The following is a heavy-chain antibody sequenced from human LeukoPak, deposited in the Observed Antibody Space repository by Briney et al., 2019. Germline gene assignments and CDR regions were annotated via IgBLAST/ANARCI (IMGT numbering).Heavy chain of an antibody. CDR1: ELTFSSHG. CDR2: IWYDGSNK. J-gene: IGHJ4*02. D-gene: IGHD6-19*01. CDR3: ARDRKAVAGIDY. V-gene: IGHV3-33*01. Sequence: GGALTLSCAASELTFSSHGMHWVRHALSKGLEWVAVIWYDGSNKYYADSVKGRFTISRDTSKNTLYLQMNSLRAEDTAVYYCARDRKAVAGIDYWGQGTLVTVSS.